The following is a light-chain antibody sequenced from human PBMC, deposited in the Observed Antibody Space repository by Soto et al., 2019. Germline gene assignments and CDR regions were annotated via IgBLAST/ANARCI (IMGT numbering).Light chain of an antibody. J-gene: IGKJ5*01. CDR3: QQRSDWGIT. CDR1: QSVGSY. Sequence: EIVLTQSPATLSLSPGERATLSCRASQSVGSYLAWYQHKPGQAPRLLIYDASNRATGVPARFSGSGSGTDFTLTSSSLDPEDFAVYYCQQRSDWGITFAQGTRLQIK. V-gene: IGKV3-11*01. CDR2: DAS.